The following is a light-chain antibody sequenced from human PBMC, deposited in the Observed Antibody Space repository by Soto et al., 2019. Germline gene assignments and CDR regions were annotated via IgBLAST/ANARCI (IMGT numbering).Light chain of an antibody. V-gene: IGKV3-20*01. CDR1: QSISSSY. CDR2: GAS. Sequence: EIVLTQPPGTLSLSPGERATLSCRTSQSISSSYLAWYQQKPGQAPRLLVYGASSRATGTPDRFSGSGSGTDFTLTISRLEPEDVAVYYCQQYGSSRFTFGPGTKVNIK. J-gene: IGKJ3*01. CDR3: QQYGSSRFT.